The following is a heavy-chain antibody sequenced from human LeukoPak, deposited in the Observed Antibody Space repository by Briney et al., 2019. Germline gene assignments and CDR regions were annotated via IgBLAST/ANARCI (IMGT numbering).Heavy chain of an antibody. Sequence: PSETLSLTCTVSGGSISSYYWSWIRQPPGKGLEWIGYIYYSGSTNYNPSLRSRVTISVDTSKNQFSLKLSSVTAADTAVYYCARLTRGYSGYDFYYFDYWGQGTLVTVSS. D-gene: IGHD5-12*01. CDR3: ARLTRGYSGYDFYYFDY. J-gene: IGHJ4*02. CDR2: IYYSGST. CDR1: GGSISSYY. V-gene: IGHV4-59*01.